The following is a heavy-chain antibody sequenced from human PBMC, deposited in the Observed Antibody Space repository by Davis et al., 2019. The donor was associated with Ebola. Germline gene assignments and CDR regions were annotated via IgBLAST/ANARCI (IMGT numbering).Heavy chain of an antibody. Sequence: MPSETLSLTCAVYGGSFSGYYWSWIRQPPGKGLEWIGEINHSGSTNYNPSLKSRVTISVDTSKNQFSLKLSSVTAADTAVYYCARRTLGYCSSTRCYSPFRYWGQGTLVTVSS. CDR1: GGSFSGYY. CDR3: ARRTLGYCSSTRCYSPFRY. J-gene: IGHJ4*02. CDR2: INHSGST. D-gene: IGHD2-2*01. V-gene: IGHV4-34*01.